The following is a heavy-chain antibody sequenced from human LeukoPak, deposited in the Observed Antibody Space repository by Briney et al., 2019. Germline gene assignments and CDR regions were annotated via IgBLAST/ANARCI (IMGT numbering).Heavy chain of an antibody. CDR2: IYTSGST. V-gene: IGHV4-4*07. CDR1: GGSISSYY. Sequence: SETLSLTCTVSGGSISSYYWSWIRQPAGKGLEWIGRIYTSGSTNYNPSLKSRVTMSVDTSKNQFSLRLSSVTAADTAVYYCAREGLQGLFDYWDQGTLVTVSS. CDR3: AREGLQGLFDY. J-gene: IGHJ4*02. D-gene: IGHD3/OR15-3a*01.